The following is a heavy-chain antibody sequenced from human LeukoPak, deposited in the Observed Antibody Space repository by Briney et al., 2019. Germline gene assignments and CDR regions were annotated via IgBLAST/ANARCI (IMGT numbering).Heavy chain of an antibody. J-gene: IGHJ4*02. V-gene: IGHV3-30*04. D-gene: IGHD3-10*01. CDR2: ISYDGSNK. Sequence: GGSLRLSCAASGFTFSSYDMHWVRQAPGKGLEWEAVISYDGSNKYYADSVKGRFTISRDNSKNTLYLQMNSLRAEDTAVYYCARDFGYYYGSGSPLDYWGQGTLVTVSS. CDR3: ARDFGYYYGSGSPLDY. CDR1: GFTFSSYD.